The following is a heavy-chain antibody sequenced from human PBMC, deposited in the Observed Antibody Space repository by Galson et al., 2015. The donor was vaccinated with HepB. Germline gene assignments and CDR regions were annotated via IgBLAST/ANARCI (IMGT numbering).Heavy chain of an antibody. CDR3: ARDFWSGYYSVPYFDY. CDR2: ISSSSSTI. CDR1: GFTFSSYS. V-gene: IGHV3-48*01. Sequence: LRLSCAASGFTFSSYSMNWVRQAPGKGLEWVSYISSSSSTIYYADSVKGRFTISRDNAKNSLYLQMNSLRAEDTAVYYCARDFWSGYYSVPYFDYWGQGTLVTVSS. D-gene: IGHD3-3*01. J-gene: IGHJ4*02.